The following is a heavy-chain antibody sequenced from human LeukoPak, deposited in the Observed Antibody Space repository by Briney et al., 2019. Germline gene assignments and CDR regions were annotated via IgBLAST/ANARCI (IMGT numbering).Heavy chain of an antibody. D-gene: IGHD1-26*01. CDR2: ISGSGGRT. CDR3: GKDSYVGVNWFDP. V-gene: IGHV3-23*01. J-gene: IGHJ5*02. CDR1: GFSFSSNS. Sequence: GGSLRLSCAASGFSFSSNSMSWFRQAPAKGLQWVSAISGSGGRTFYADSVKGRFTISRDNSKNMVYLEMNSLRVEDTAVYYCGKDSYVGVNWFDPRGQGTLVTVSS.